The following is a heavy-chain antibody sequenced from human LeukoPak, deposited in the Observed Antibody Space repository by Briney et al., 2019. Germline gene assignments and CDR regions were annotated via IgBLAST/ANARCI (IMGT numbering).Heavy chain of an antibody. V-gene: IGHV4-4*07. D-gene: IGHD3-22*01. CDR1: GGSISSYY. Sequence: SETLSLTCTASGGSISSYYWSWIRQPPGKGLEWIGRIYTSGSTNYNPPLKSRGTMSVDTSKYQYSLKMSSVTATDTVVYECARVILHYDSSCYYYVSGAYAFDIWGQGTMVTVSS. CDR3: ARVILHYDSSCYYYVSGAYAFDI. CDR2: IYTSGST. J-gene: IGHJ3*02.